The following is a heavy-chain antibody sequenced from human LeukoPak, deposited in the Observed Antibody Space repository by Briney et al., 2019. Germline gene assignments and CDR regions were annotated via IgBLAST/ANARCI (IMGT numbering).Heavy chain of an antibody. D-gene: IGHD3-16*02. Sequence: GGSLTLSCAASRFTFSSYSMNWVRQAPGKGLEWVSSISSSSSYIYYAVSVKGRFTISRDNAKNSLYLQMNSLRAEDAAVYYCARVPAGVIGMKDAFDIWGQGTMVTVSS. CDR2: ISSSSSYI. J-gene: IGHJ3*02. V-gene: IGHV3-21*01. CDR1: RFTFSSYS. CDR3: ARVPAGVIGMKDAFDI.